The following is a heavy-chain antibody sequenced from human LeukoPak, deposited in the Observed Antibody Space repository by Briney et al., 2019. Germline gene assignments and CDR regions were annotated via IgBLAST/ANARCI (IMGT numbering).Heavy chain of an antibody. J-gene: IGHJ4*02. CDR3: ARGRGYSGYSIDY. CDR2: INSDGSST. D-gene: IGHD5-12*01. CDR1: GFTFSSYL. Sequence: GGSLRLSCAASGFTFSSYLRPWVRQAPGKGLVWVSRINSDGSSTSYADSVKGRFTISRDNAKNTLYLQMNSLRAEDTAVYYCARGRGYSGYSIDYWGQGTLVTVSS. V-gene: IGHV3-74*01.